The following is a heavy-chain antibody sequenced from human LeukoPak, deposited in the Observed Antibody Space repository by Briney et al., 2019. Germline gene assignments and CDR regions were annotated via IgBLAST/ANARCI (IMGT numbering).Heavy chain of an antibody. CDR1: GYTFTSHY. J-gene: IGHJ5*02. V-gene: IGHV1-46*01. CDR3: ARDSGYSSSWYAT. D-gene: IGHD6-13*01. Sequence: ASVKVSCKASGYTFTSHYMHWVRQAPGQGLEWVGYINPNGGGTTYAQKFQGRVTMTRDTPTSTVYMELSSLRSEDTAVYYCARDSGYSSSWYATWGQGTLVTVS. CDR2: INPNGGGT.